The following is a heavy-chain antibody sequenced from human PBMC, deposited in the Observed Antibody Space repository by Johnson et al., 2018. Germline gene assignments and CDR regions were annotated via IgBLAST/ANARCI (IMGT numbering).Heavy chain of an antibody. J-gene: IGHJ6*03. CDR3: AREAWLVVPAAYSYYYYYTDV. V-gene: IGHV3-20*04. Sequence: VQLVESGGGVVRPGGSLRLSCAASGITFNDYGMSWVRQVPGKGLEWVSGINWNSRSTGYVDSVKGRFHTSTNNAKNALYPHMNSLRAEEPAVYYCAREAWLVVPAAYSYYYYYTDVWGKGTTVTVSS. D-gene: IGHD2-2*01. CDR1: GITFNDYG. CDR2: INWNSRST.